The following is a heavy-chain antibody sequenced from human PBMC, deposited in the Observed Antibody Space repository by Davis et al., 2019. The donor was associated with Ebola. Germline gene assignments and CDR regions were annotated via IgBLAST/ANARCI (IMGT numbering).Heavy chain of an antibody. Sequence: PGGSLRLSCAVSGFTFTTYWMAWVRQAPGKGLEWVASIKPEGSEKYYVDSVKGRFTISGDNAKNSLYLQMNSLRAEDSAVYYCARGSVDYWGQGTLVTVSS. CDR1: GFTFTTYW. J-gene: IGHJ4*02. CDR2: IKPEGSEK. CDR3: ARGSVDY. V-gene: IGHV3-7*01.